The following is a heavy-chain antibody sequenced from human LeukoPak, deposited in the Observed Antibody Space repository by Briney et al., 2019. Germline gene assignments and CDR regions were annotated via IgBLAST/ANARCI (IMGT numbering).Heavy chain of an antibody. D-gene: IGHD3-22*01. J-gene: IGHJ4*02. Sequence: PGGSLRLYCTTSGFTFVDYGITCFRQAPGKGLEWVSHIRGKAYGGTAEYATSVKGRFTISRDDSKNIAYLQMSSLKTEDTAVYYCTRGYDSSGWLFDYWGQGTLVTVSS. CDR2: IRGKAYGGTA. CDR1: GFTFVDYG. V-gene: IGHV3-49*03. CDR3: TRGYDSSGWLFDY.